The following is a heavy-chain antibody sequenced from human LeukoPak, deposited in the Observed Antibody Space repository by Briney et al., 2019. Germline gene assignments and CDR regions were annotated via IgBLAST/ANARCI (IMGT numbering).Heavy chain of an antibody. J-gene: IGHJ1*01. D-gene: IGHD6-13*01. CDR1: GGSISSGGYS. Sequence: SQTLSLTCAVSGGSISSGGYSWSWIRQPPGKGLEWIGYIYHNGSTYYNPSLKSRVTISVDRSKNQFSLKLSSVTAADTAAYYCARGGSWPEYFQHWGQGTLVTVSS. CDR3: ARGGSWPEYFQH. CDR2: IYHNGST. V-gene: IGHV4-30-2*01.